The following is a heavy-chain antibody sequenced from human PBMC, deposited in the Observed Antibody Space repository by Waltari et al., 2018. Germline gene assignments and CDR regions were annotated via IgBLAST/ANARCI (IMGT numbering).Heavy chain of an antibody. J-gene: IGHJ6*02. CDR1: GFTCDDYT. CDR2: ISWDGGST. D-gene: IGHD1-26*01. Sequence: EVQLVESGGVVVQPGGSLRLSCAASGFTCDDYTMHWVRQAPGEGVEWVSLISWDGGSTYYADSVKGRFTISRDNSKNSLYLQMNSLRTEDTALYYCAKDLVGLRVDYGMDVWGQGTTVTVSS. V-gene: IGHV3-43*01. CDR3: AKDLVGLRVDYGMDV.